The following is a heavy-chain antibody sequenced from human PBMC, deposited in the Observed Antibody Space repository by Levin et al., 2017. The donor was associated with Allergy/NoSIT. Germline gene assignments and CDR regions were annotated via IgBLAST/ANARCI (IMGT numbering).Heavy chain of an antibody. Sequence: GGSLRLSCAASGFIFSNYDMNWVRQPPGKGLEWVSFIGGSSSPTYYAESVRGRFAISRDNAKNSLSLQMNSLRAEDTAVYYCARCDYGQKGAALEIRGQGTLVTVSS. CDR2: IGGSSSPT. J-gene: IGHJ3*02. CDR3: ARCDYGQKGAALEI. V-gene: IGHV3-48*01. CDR1: GFIFSNYD. D-gene: IGHD4/OR15-4a*01.